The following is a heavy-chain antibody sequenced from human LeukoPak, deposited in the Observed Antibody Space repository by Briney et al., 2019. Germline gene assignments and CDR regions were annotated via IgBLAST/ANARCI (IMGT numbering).Heavy chain of an antibody. CDR1: GFTFHDHT. J-gene: IGHJ4*02. CDR3: TKDAAYSSSWFGYFDY. CDR2: ITWDGDVT. Sequence: GGSLRLSCAASGFTFHDHTMHWVRHGPGKRLEWVALITWDGDVTHYADSVKGRFTISRDNSKNSLFLRMNSVTTEDTALYYCTKDAAYSSSWFGYFDYWGQGTLVTVSS. V-gene: IGHV3-43*01. D-gene: IGHD6-13*01.